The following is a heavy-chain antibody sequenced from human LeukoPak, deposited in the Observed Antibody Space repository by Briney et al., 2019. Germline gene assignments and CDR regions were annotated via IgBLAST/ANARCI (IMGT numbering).Heavy chain of an antibody. V-gene: IGHV3-7*01. CDR1: GFTFSRHW. CDR2: IKQDGSAT. J-gene: IGHJ4*02. CDR3: ARDEH. Sequence: PRGSLRLSCAASGFTFSRHWMGWVRQAPGKGLEWVANIKQDGSATYYVDSVKGRFTISRDNAKNSLYLQMNSLRAEDTAVYYCARDEHWGQGTLVTVSS.